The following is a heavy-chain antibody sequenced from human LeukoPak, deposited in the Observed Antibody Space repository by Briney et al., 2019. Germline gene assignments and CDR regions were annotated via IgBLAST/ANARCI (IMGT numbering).Heavy chain of an antibody. CDR2: ISSSGSTI. D-gene: IGHD3-3*01. CDR1: GFTFSDYY. CDR3: ARLKRYYDFWSGYYEDYYYYMDV. J-gene: IGHJ6*03. Sequence: PGGSLRLSCAASGFTFSDYYMSWIRQAPGKGLEWVSYISSSGSTIYYADSVKGRFTISRDNAKNSLYLQMNSLRAEDTAVYYCARLKRYYDFWSGYYEDYYYYMDVWGKGTTVTVSS. V-gene: IGHV3-11*04.